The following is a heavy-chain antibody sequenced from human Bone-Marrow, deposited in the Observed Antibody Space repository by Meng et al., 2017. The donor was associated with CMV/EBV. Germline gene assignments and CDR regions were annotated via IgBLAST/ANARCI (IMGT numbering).Heavy chain of an antibody. CDR1: GFTFTSYW. D-gene: IGHD3-16*01. CDR2: IKQDGSEK. CDR3: ARDVGGLGYYGMDV. J-gene: IGHJ6*02. V-gene: IGHV3-7*01. Sequence: GESLKISCAASGFTFTSYWMTWVRQAPGKGLEWVANIKQDGSEKFYVDSVKGRFTISRDNAKNLLSLQMNSLRAEDTAVYYCARDVGGLGYYGMDVWGQGTTVTVSS.